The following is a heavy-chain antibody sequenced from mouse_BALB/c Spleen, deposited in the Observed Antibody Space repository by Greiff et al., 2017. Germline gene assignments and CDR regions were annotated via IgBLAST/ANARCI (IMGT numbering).Heavy chain of an antibody. CDR1: GYTFTSYY. V-gene: IGHV1S81*02. J-gene: IGHJ2*01. Sequence: QVHVKQSGAELVKPGASVKLSCKASGYTFTSYYMYWVKQRPGQGLEWIGEINPSNGGTNFNEKFKSKATLTVDKSSSTAYMQLSSLTSEDSAVYYCTRWDDDYDVGYYFDYWGQGTTLTVSA. CDR2: INPSNGGT. CDR3: TRWDDDYDVGYYFDY. D-gene: IGHD2-4*01.